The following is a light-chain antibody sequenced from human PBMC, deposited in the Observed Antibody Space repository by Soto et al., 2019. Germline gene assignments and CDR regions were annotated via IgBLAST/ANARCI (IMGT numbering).Light chain of an antibody. CDR3: QSYYSSLSVYV. J-gene: IGLJ1*01. CDR2: GNN. CDR1: SSNIGAGYD. V-gene: IGLV1-40*01. Sequence: QSVLTQPPSVSGAPGQRVTISCTGSSSNIGAGYDVHWYQQLPGTAPKLLIYGNNNRPSGVPDRFSGSKSGTSASLAITGLQAEDEAGYYCQSYYSSLSVYVFGTGTKLTLL.